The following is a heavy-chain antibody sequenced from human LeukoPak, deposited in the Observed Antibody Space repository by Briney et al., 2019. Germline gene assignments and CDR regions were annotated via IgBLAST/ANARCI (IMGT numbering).Heavy chain of an antibody. CDR2: INHSGST. J-gene: IGHJ5*02. CDR1: GFTFSSYG. CDR3: ARWAYCSSTSCYSYNWFDP. D-gene: IGHD2-2*01. V-gene: IGHV4-34*01. Sequence: KPGGSLRLSCAASGFTFSSYGMSWVRQPPGKGLEWIGEINHSGSTNYNPSLKSRVTISVDTSKNQFSLKLSSVTAADTAVYYCARWAYCSSTSCYSYNWFDPWGQGTLVTVSS.